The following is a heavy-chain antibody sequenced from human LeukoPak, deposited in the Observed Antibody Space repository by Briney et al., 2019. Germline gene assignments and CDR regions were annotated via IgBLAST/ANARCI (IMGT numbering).Heavy chain of an antibody. CDR3: ARRRRGYSYGLKWAFDI. V-gene: IGHV1-2*04. CDR1: GYTFTGYY. Sequence: ASVKVSCKASGYTFTGYYMHWVRQAPGQGLEWMGWINPNSGGTNCAQKFQGWVTMTRDTSISTAYMELSSLRSEDTAVYYCARRRRGYSYGLKWAFDIWGQGTMVTVS. D-gene: IGHD5-18*01. CDR2: INPNSGGT. J-gene: IGHJ3*02.